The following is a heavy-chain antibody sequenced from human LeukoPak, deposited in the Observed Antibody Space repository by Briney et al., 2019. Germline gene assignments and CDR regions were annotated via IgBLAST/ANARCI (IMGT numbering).Heavy chain of an antibody. CDR2: ISAYNDNT. V-gene: IGHV1-18*01. CDR1: GYTFTSYG. Sequence: ASVKVSCKASGYTFTSYGISWVRQAPGQGLEWMGWISAYNDNTNYAQKLQGRVTMTTDTSTSTAYMELRSLRSDDTAVYYCARLSAHCTNGVCYLAALDIWGQGTMVTVSS. D-gene: IGHD2-8*01. J-gene: IGHJ3*02. CDR3: ARLSAHCTNGVCYLAALDI.